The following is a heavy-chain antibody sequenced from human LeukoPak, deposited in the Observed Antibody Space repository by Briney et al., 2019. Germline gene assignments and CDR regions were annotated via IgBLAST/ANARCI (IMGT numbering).Heavy chain of an antibody. V-gene: IGHV1-18*01. CDR3: ARDPTRGYSYGNNWFDP. CDR1: GYTFTSYG. Sequence: ASEKVSCKASGYTFTSYGISWVRQAPGQGFEWMGWISAYNGNTNYAQKLQGRVTMTTDTSTSTAYMELRSLRSDDTAVYYCARDPTRGYSYGNNWFDPWGQGTLVTVSS. CDR2: ISAYNGNT. J-gene: IGHJ5*02. D-gene: IGHD5-18*01.